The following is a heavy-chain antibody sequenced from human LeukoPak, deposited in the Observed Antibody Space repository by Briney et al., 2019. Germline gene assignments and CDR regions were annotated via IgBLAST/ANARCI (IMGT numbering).Heavy chain of an antibody. V-gene: IGHV3-30*02. J-gene: IGHJ4*02. CDR1: GFTFSSYG. Sequence: GGSLRLSCAASGFTFSSYGMHWVRQAPGKGLEWVAFIRYDGSNKYYADSVKGRFTISRDNAKNSVYLQMNSLRAEDTAVYYCARDRLHYGEYEKTFDYWGQGTLVTVSS. CDR3: ARDRLHYGEYEKTFDY. D-gene: IGHD4-17*01. CDR2: IRYDGSNK.